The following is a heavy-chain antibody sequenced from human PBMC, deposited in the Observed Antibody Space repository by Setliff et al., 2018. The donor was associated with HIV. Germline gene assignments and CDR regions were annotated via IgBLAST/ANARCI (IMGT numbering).Heavy chain of an antibody. CDR3: ARGGRSLAAQTWFDP. CDR1: GGSISSSSYY. D-gene: IGHD6-6*01. J-gene: IGHJ5*02. V-gene: IGHV4-39*07. CDR2: INHSGST. Sequence: SETLSLTCTVSGGSISSSSYYWGWIRQPPGKGLEWIGEINHSGSTNYNPSLKSRVTISVDTSKNQFSLKLSSVTAADTAVYYCARGGRSLAAQTWFDPWGQGTLVTVSS.